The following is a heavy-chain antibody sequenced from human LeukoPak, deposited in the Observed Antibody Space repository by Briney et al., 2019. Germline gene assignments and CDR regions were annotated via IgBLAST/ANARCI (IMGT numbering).Heavy chain of an antibody. CDR1: GGSISSGDYY. Sequence: SQTLSLICTVSGGSISSGDYYWSWIRQPPGKGLEWIGYIYYSGSTYYNPSLKSRVTISVDTSKNQFSLELSSVTAADTAVYYCAARRPYCSGGSCPSYAFDIWGQGTMVTVSS. CDR3: AARRPYCSGGSCPSYAFDI. V-gene: IGHV4-30-4*08. J-gene: IGHJ3*02. CDR2: IYYSGST. D-gene: IGHD2-15*01.